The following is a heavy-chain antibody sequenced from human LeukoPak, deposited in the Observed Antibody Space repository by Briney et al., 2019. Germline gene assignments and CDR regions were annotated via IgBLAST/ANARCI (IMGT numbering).Heavy chain of an antibody. J-gene: IGHJ5*02. CDR2: IYWDDDK. Sequence: QSGPTLVKPTPTLTLTCTFSGFSLSTSGVGVGWIRQPPGKALEWLALIYWDDDKRYSPSLKSRLTITKDTSKNQVVLTMTNMDPVDTATYYCAHRHGSGWYVGYNWFDPWGQGTLVTVSS. CDR1: GFSLSTSGVG. V-gene: IGHV2-5*02. D-gene: IGHD6-19*01. CDR3: AHRHGSGWYVGYNWFDP.